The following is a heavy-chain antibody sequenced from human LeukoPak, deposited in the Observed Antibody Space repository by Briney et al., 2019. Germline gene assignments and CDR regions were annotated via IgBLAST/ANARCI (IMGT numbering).Heavy chain of an antibody. D-gene: IGHD6-13*01. J-gene: IGHJ2*01. CDR3: ARAAYSSTWYSRYFDL. CDR2: ISDGGSTI. V-gene: IGHV3-48*03. CDR1: GFTFTTYE. Sequence: GGSLRLSCAASGFTFTTYEMNWVRQAPGKGLEWVSYISDGGSTIYYAASVRGRFTISRDNTKNSLYLLMGSLRAEDTAVYYCARAAYSSTWYSRYFDLWGRGTLVTVSS.